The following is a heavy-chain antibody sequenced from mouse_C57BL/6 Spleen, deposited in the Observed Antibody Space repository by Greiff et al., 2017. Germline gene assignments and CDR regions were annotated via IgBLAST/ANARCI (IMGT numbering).Heavy chain of an antibody. J-gene: IGHJ2*01. CDR3: ARRITTVVAHFDY. Sequence: QVQLQQPGAELVKPGASVKLSCKASGYTFTSYWMQWVKQRPGQGLEWIGEIDPSDSYTNYNQKFQGKATLTVDTSSSTAYMQLSSLTSEDSAVYYCARRITTVVAHFDYWGQGTTLTVSS. CDR1: GYTFTSYW. CDR2: IDPSDSYT. D-gene: IGHD1-1*01. V-gene: IGHV1-50*01.